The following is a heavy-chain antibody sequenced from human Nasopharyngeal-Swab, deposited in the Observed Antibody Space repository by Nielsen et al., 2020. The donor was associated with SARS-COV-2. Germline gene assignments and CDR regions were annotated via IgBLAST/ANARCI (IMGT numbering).Heavy chain of an antibody. CDR3: ARQFIGDSSGYAFEY. CDR1: GYSFTSYW. V-gene: IGHV5-10-1*01. D-gene: IGHD3-22*01. J-gene: IGHJ4*02. CDR2: IDPSDSYT. Sequence: GESLRISCKGSGYSFTSYWISWVRQMPGKGLEWMGRIDPSDSYTNYSPSFQGHVTISADKSISTAYLQWSSLKASDTAMYYCARQFIGDSSGYAFEYWGQGTLVTVSS.